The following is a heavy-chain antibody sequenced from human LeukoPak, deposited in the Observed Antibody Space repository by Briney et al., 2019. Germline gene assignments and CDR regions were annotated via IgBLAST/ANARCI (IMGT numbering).Heavy chain of an antibody. Sequence: GGSLRLSCAASGLTFSSYAMPWVRQAPGKGLEWVAVISYDGNNKYYADSVKGRFTISRDNSKNTLYLQMNSLRAEDTAVYYCARDLGYDSSGYYSSRGWGQGTLVTVSS. CDR3: ARDLGYDSSGYYSSRG. CDR1: GLTFSSYA. V-gene: IGHV3-30-3*01. D-gene: IGHD3-22*01. CDR2: ISYDGNNK. J-gene: IGHJ4*02.